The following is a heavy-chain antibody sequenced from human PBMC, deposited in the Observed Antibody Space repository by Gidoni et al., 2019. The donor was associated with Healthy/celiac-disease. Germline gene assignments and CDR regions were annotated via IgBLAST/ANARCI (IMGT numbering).Heavy chain of an antibody. Sequence: QVQLQESGPGLVKPSETLSLTCTVSGGSISSYYWSWIRQPPGKGLEWFGYIYYSGSTNYNPSLKSRVTISVDTSKNQFSLKLSSVTAADTAVYYCAGLGYSGYDCDYWGQGTLVTVSS. CDR2: IYYSGST. CDR1: GGSISSYY. V-gene: IGHV4-59*01. CDR3: AGLGYSGYDCDY. D-gene: IGHD5-12*01. J-gene: IGHJ4*02.